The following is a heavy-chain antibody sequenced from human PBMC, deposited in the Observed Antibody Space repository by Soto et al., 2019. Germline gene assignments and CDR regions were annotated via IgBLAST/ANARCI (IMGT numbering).Heavy chain of an antibody. V-gene: IGHV4-59*12. CDR1: CGSISSYY. CDR2: IYYSGGT. D-gene: IGHD6-19*01. CDR3: ARESRGWYGSIWDY. Sequence: SEALSVTCTVSCGSISSYYWSWIRQPPGKGLEWIGYIYYSGGTNYNPSLKSRVTISVDTSKNQFSLKLSSVTAADTAVYYCARESRGWYGSIWDYWGQGTLVTVSS. J-gene: IGHJ4*02.